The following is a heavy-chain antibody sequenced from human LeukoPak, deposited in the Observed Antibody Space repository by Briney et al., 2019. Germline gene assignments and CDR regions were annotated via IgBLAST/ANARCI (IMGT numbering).Heavy chain of an antibody. J-gene: IGHJ3*02. CDR3: ARLSTIFGVVTLDAFDI. CDR1: GGSISSYY. CDR2: IYYSGST. Sequence: PSETLSLTCTVSGGSISSYYWSWIRQPPGKGLEWIGYIYYSGSTNYNPSLKSRVTISVDTSKNQFSLKLSSVTAADTAVYCCARLSTIFGVVTLDAFDIWGQGTMVTVSS. V-gene: IGHV4-59*08. D-gene: IGHD3-3*01.